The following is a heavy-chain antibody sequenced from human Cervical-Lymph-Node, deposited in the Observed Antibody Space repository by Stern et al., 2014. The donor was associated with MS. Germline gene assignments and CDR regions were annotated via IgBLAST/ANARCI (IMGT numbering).Heavy chain of an antibody. CDR2: FNPSGDTT. V-gene: IGHV1-46*01. CDR3: ARGFVTTENWFDH. Sequence: QVQLVQSGAEVKKPGASVTVSCKASGYTFTSHYIHWVRQAPGQGLEWKGIFNPSGDTTSSAPQFQGRLTMTRDTSTSTVNLHLSSLRSDDTAVYYCARGFVTTENWFDHWGQGTLVTVSS. CDR1: GYTFTSHY. J-gene: IGHJ5*02. D-gene: IGHD1-14*01.